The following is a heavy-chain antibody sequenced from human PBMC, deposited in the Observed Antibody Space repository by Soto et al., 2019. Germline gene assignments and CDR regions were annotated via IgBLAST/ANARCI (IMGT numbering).Heavy chain of an antibody. CDR2: INAGNGNT. D-gene: IGHD2-21*02. V-gene: IGHV1-3*01. CDR1: GYTFTSFA. CDR3: ATLCGGDCYSSDY. J-gene: IGHJ4*02. Sequence: ASVKVSCKASGYTFTSFAMHWVRQAPGQRLEWMGWINAGNGNTKYSQKFQGRVTITRDTSASTAYMELSSLRSEDTAVYYCATLCGGDCYSSDYWGQGTLVTVSS.